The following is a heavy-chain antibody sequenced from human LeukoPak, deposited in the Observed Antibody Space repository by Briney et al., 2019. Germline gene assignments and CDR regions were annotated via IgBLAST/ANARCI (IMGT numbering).Heavy chain of an antibody. CDR1: GYTFTSYY. D-gene: IGHD2-2*01. CDR3: AREPAATSYYYYYMDV. J-gene: IGHJ6*03. V-gene: IGHV1-46*01. CDR2: INPSGGST. Sequence: ASVKVSCKASGYTFTSYYMHWVRQAPGQGLEWMGIINPSGGSTSYAQKFQGRVTMTRDMSTSTVYMELSSLRSEDTAVYYCAREPAATSYYYYYMDVWGKGTTVTVSS.